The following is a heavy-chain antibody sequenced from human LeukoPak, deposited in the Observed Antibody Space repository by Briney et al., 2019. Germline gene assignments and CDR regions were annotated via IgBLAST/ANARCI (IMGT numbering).Heavy chain of an antibody. D-gene: IGHD3-22*01. J-gene: IGHJ5*02. CDR2: IHSGGT. Sequence: QAGGSLRLSCAASGFAVSTNYMSWVRQAPGKGLEWVSFIHSGGTYYADSVKGRFTISRDNSKNTVYLQMNSLRVEDTAVYYCASLYYHDSAWGQGTLVTVSS. CDR1: GFAVSTNY. V-gene: IGHV3-66*01. CDR3: ASLYYHDSA.